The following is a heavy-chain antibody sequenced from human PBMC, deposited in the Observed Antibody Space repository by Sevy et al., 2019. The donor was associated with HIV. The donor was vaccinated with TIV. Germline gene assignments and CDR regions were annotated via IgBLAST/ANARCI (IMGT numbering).Heavy chain of an antibody. J-gene: IGHJ4*02. D-gene: IGHD2-21*02. CDR1: GFTFSDYD. CDR2: MSHDGNYK. Sequence: GGSLRLSCAASGFTFSDYDMHWVRQAPDKGLEWVAVMSHDGNYKNHADSVKVRFTISRDNFKNTLYLQMNSLRVEGTAVYFCARLFSCGGDCYYLDYWGQGAPVTVSS. V-gene: IGHV3-30*04. CDR3: ARLFSCGGDCYYLDY.